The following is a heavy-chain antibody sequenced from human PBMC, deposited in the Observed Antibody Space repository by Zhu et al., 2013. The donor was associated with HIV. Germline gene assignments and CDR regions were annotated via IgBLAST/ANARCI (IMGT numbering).Heavy chain of an antibody. CDR3: ARSQAGAGYGYPGMGYYYYGMDV. CDR2: IIPIFGTA. CDR1: GGTFSSYA. J-gene: IGHJ6*02. D-gene: IGHD5-18*01. Sequence: QAQLVQSGAEVKKPGSSVKVSCKASGGTFSSYAISWVRQAPGQGLEWMGGIIPIFGTANYAQKFQGRVTITADESTSTAYMELSSLRSEDTAVYYCARSQAGAGYGYPGMGYYYYGMDVWGQGTTVTVSS. V-gene: IGHV1-69*01.